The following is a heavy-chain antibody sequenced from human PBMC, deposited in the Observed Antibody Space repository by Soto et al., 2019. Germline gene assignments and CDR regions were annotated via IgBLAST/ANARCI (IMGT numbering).Heavy chain of an antibody. J-gene: IGHJ1*01. V-gene: IGHV3-30-3*01. D-gene: IGHD3-10*01. Sequence: QVQLVASGGGVVQPGRSLRLSCAASGFTFSSYAMHWVRQAPGKGLERVAGISYDGSNKYYADSVKGRFTISRDNSKNTLYLQMNSLRAEDTAVYYCARERKIWFGELGGEEYFQHWGQGTLVTVSS. CDR2: ISYDGSNK. CDR3: ARERKIWFGELGGEEYFQH. CDR1: GFTFSSYA.